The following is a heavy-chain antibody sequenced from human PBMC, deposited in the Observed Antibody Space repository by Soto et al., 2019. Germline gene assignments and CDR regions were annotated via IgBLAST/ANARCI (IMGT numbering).Heavy chain of an antibody. CDR3: ARDRLRLGELSLIGYFDY. D-gene: IGHD3-16*02. V-gene: IGHV3-30*15. CDR2: ISYDGINE. CDR1: GFTFTSYA. Sequence: QVQLVESGGSVVQPGRSLRLSCEASGFTFTSYAMHWVRQAPGKGLEWVAVISYDGINEYYADSVKGRFTISRDNSKNTLFLPMSSLRVEDTAVYYCARDRLRLGELSLIGYFDYWGQGTLVTVSS. J-gene: IGHJ4*02.